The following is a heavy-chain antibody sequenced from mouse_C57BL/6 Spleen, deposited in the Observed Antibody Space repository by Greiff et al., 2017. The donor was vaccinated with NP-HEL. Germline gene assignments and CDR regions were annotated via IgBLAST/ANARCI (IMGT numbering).Heavy chain of an antibody. Sequence: QVQLQQPGAELVKPGASVKLSCKASGYTFTSYWMHWVKQRPGQGLEWIGMIHPNSGSTNYNEKFKSKATLTVDKSSSTAYMQLSSLTSEDSAVYYCAREPEGYGNYTYPFDYWGQGTTLTVSS. CDR1: GYTFTSYW. CDR2: IHPNSGST. J-gene: IGHJ2*01. D-gene: IGHD2-1*01. V-gene: IGHV1-64*01. CDR3: AREPEGYGNYTYPFDY.